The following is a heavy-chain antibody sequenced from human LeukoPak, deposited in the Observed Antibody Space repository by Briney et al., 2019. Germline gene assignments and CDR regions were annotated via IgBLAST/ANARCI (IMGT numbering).Heavy chain of an antibody. J-gene: IGHJ4*02. Sequence: ASETLSLTCTVSGGSISSSSYYWGWIRQPPGKGLEWIGSIYYSGSTYYNPSLKSRDTISVDTSKNQFPLKVSSVTAADTAVYYCALTNGENGVWKGHFDYWGQGTLVTVSS. CDR2: IYYSGST. V-gene: IGHV4-39*01. D-gene: IGHD3-16*01. CDR3: ALTNGENGVWKGHFDY. CDR1: GGSISSSSYY.